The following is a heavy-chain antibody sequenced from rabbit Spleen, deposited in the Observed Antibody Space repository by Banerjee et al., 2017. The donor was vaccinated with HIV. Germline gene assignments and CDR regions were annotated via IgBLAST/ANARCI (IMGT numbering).Heavy chain of an antibody. V-gene: IGHV1S39*01. CDR2: IDPIFGVS. CDR1: GFDISKYG. Sequence: QEQLVESGGGLVQPGGSLKLSCTVSGFDISKYGVTWVRQAPGKGLEWIGYIDPIFGVSYYATWVNGRFTISKTSSTTVTLQMTSLTAVDTATYFCARDADAGTAYNLYALKLWGQGTLVTVS. D-gene: IGHD4-2*01. J-gene: IGHJ3*01. CDR3: ARDADAGTAYNLYALKL.